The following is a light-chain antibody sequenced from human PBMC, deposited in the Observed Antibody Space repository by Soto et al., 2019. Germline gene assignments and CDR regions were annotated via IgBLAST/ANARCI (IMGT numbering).Light chain of an antibody. J-gene: IGKJ5*01. CDR2: GAS. CDR1: QSVSSSY. Sequence: EIVLTQSPGTLSLSPGERATLSCRASQSVSSSYLAWYQQRPGQAPRLLIYGASTRAAGIPDRFSGSGSGNYFTLKISRVDAEDVGVYYCMQGTHWPPTFGQGTRLEIK. CDR3: MQGTHWPPT. V-gene: IGKV3D-20*02.